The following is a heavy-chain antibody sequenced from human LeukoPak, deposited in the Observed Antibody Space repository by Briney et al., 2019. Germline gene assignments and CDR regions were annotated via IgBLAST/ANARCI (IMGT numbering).Heavy chain of an antibody. CDR1: GYTFTGYD. D-gene: IGHD2-2*01. V-gene: IGHV1-8*01. J-gene: IGHJ3*02. CDR2: INPKSGNT. CDR3: AREMTKRPVIDPLDI. Sequence: GASVKVSCKASGYTFTGYDINWVRQATGQGLEWMGWINPKSGNTGYAQKFRGRVTVTRDNSINTAYMELSSLRSEDTAVYYCAREMTKRPVIDPLDIWGQGTMVTVSS.